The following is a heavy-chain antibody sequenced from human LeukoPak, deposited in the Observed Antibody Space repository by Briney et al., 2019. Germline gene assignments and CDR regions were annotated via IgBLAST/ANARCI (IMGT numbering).Heavy chain of an antibody. CDR1: GFTFDDYG. CDR2: INWNGGST. J-gene: IGHJ4*02. D-gene: IGHD6-19*01. CDR3: ARERTGYSSGWIFDY. V-gene: IGHV3-20*04. Sequence: GGSLRLSCAASGFTFDDYGMSWGRQAPGKGLGWVSGINWNGGSTGYADSVKGRFTISRDNAKNSLYLQMNSLRAEDTALYYCARERTGYSSGWIFDYWGQGTLVTVSS.